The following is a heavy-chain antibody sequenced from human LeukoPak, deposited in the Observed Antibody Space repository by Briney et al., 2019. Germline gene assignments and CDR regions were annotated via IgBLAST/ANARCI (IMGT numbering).Heavy chain of an antibody. CDR1: GFTVSSNY. CDR2: IYSGGST. CDR3: ARLGVGFDWLRDY. D-gene: IGHD3-9*01. Sequence: GGSVRLSCAASGFTVSSNYMSWVRQAPGKGLDWVSVIYSGGSTYYADSVKGRFTISRDNSKNTLYLQMNSLRAEDTAVYYCARLGVGFDWLRDYWGQGTLVTVSS. J-gene: IGHJ4*02. V-gene: IGHV3-66*01.